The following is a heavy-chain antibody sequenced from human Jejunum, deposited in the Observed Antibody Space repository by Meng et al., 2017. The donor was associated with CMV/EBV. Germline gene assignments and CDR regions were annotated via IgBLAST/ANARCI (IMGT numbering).Heavy chain of an antibody. CDR2: ISPTSVYR. Sequence: FSSYAMSWVRQAPGKGLECVSSISPTSVYRDYADSLQGRFTISRDNANNSVYLQLNSLRAEDTAVYYCARRSCTTMFCESRDAFDVWGQGTMVTVSS. CDR3: ARRSCTTMFCESRDAFDV. V-gene: IGHV3-21*06. J-gene: IGHJ3*01. CDR1: FSSYA. D-gene: IGHD3-9*01.